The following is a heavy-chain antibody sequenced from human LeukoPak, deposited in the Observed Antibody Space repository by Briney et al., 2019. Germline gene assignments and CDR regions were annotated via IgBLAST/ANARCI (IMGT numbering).Heavy chain of an antibody. CDR3: AKAGYCSSTSCYTGGDYYYYYMDV. CDR2: IRYDGSNK. V-gene: IGHV3-30*02. CDR1: GFTFSSYG. Sequence: GGSLRLSCAASGFTFSSYGMHWVRQAPGKGLEWVAFIRYDGSNKYYADSVKGRFTISRDNSKNTLYLQMNSLRAEDTAVYYCAKAGYCSSTSCYTGGDYYYYYMDVWGKGTTVTVSS. J-gene: IGHJ6*03. D-gene: IGHD2-2*02.